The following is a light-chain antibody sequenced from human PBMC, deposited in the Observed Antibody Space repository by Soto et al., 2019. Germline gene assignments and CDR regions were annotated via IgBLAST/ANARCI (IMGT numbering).Light chain of an antibody. CDR3: QQYGSSPWT. CDR1: QSVSSSY. V-gene: IGKV3-20*01. J-gene: IGKJ1*01. CDR2: GAS. Sequence: ESVLTQSPGTRSXXXXXXXXXXXXASQSVSSSYLAWYQQKPGQAPRLLIYGASSRATGIPDRFSGSGSGTDFTLTISRLEPEDFVVYSCQQYGSSPWTFGQGTKVDI.